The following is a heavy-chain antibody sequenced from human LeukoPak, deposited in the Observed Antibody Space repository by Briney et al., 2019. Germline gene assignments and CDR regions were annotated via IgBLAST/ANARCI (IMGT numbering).Heavy chain of an antibody. CDR1: GFTFDDYA. CDR2: ISWNSGSI. J-gene: IGHJ4*02. D-gene: IGHD6-19*01. CDR3: ANDRYSSGRSPAFDC. Sequence: SMRLSCAASGFTFDDYAMHWVRQAPGKCLEWVSGISWNSGSIGYADSVKGRFTISRDNAKNSLYLQMNSLRAEDMALYYCANDRYSSGRSPAFDCWGQGTLVTVSS. V-gene: IGHV3-9*03.